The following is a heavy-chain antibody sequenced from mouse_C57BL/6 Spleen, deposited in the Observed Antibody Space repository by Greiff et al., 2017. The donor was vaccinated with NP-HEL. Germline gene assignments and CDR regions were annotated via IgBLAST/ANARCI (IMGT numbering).Heavy chain of an antibody. V-gene: IGHV1-42*01. D-gene: IGHD1-1*01. CDR1: GYSFTGYY. Sequence: VQLQQSGPELVKPGASVKISCKASGYSFTGYYMNWVKQSPEKSLEWIGEINPSTGGTTYNQKLKAKATLTVDKSSSTAYMQLKSLTSEDSAVYYCARYYGSRPFDYWGQGTTLTVSS. CDR3: ARYYGSRPFDY. CDR2: INPSTGGT. J-gene: IGHJ2*01.